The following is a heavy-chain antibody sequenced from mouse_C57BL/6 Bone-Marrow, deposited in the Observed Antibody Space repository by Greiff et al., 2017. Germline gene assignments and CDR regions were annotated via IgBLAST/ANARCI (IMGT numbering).Heavy chain of an antibody. CDR2: IYPGDGDT. Sequence: VQLQQSGPELVKPGASVKISCKASGYAFSSSWMNWVKQRPGKGLAWIGRIYPGDGDTKYNGKFKGKDTLTADKSSSTAYMKTSSLTSEAFAVYFCARPYGNCPPYYAMDYWGQGTSVTVSS. CDR1: GYAFSSSW. V-gene: IGHV1-82*01. D-gene: IGHD2-1*01. J-gene: IGHJ4*01. CDR3: ARPYGNCPPYYAMDY.